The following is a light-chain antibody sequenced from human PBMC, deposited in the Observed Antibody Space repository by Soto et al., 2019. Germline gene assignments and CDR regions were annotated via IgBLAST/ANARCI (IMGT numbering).Light chain of an antibody. Sequence: EIVLTQSPGTLSLSPGERTTVSCRASQSVSSSYLSWYQQKPGLAPRLLIYDASSRATVIPDRFSGSGSGTDFNLTISRQEPEDFAVYYCQEFGSSLYTFGQGTKLEIK. CDR1: QSVSSSY. CDR2: DAS. V-gene: IGKV3D-20*01. CDR3: QEFGSSLYT. J-gene: IGKJ2*01.